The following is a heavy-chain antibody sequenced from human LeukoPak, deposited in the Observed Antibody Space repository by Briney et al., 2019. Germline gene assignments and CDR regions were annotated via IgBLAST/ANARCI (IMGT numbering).Heavy chain of an antibody. CDR2: ISSSGSTI. CDR1: GFTFSSYW. V-gene: IGHV3-48*04. D-gene: IGHD3-10*01. Sequence: GGSLRLSCAASGFTFSSYWMSWVRQAPGKGLEWVSYISSSGSTIYYADSVKGRFTISRDNAKNSLYLQMNSLRAEDTAVYYCARESYLRYMDVWGKGTTVTISS. J-gene: IGHJ6*03. CDR3: ARESYLRYMDV.